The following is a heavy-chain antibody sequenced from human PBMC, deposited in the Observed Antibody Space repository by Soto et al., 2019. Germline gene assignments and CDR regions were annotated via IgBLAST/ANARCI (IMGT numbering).Heavy chain of an antibody. CDR1: GGSISSSSYY. J-gene: IGHJ4*02. CDR2: IYYSGST. CDR3: ARRGDGYNLWY. D-gene: IGHD5-12*01. V-gene: IGHV4-39*01. Sequence: SETLSLTCTVSGGSISSSSYYWGWIRQPPGKGLEWIGSIYYSGSTYYNPSLKSRVTISVDTSKNQFSLKLSSVTAADTAVYYCARRGDGYNLWYWGQGTLVTVSS.